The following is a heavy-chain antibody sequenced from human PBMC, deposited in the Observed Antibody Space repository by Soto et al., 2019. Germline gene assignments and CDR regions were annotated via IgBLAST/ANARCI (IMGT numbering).Heavy chain of an antibody. CDR1: VVSVSSGSYY. CDR2: IYYSGST. Sequence: PSETLSLTCTFSVVSVSSGSYYCSWIRQPPGKGLEWIGYIYYSGSTNYNPSLKSRVTISVDTSKNQFSLKLSSVTAADTAVYYCASRLGPGDYEEYYYSYYGMEVWGQGTTVTVSS. D-gene: IGHD4-17*01. CDR3: ASRLGPGDYEEYYYSYYGMEV. J-gene: IGHJ6*01. V-gene: IGHV4-61*01.